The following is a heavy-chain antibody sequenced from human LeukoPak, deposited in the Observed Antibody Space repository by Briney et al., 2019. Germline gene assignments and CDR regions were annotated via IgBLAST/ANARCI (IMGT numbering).Heavy chain of an antibody. D-gene: IGHD6-13*01. V-gene: IGHV1-69*05. J-gene: IGHJ4*02. CDR2: IIPIFGTA. Sequence: SVKVSCKASGGTFISYAISWVRQAPGQGLEWMGRIIPIFGTANYAQKFQGRVTITTDESTSTAYMELSSLRSEDTAVYYRARDRIAAAGNFDYWGQGTLVTVSS. CDR1: GGTFISYA. CDR3: ARDRIAAAGNFDY.